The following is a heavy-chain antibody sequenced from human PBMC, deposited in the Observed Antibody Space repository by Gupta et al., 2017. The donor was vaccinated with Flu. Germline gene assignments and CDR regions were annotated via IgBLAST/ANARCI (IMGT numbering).Heavy chain of an antibody. CDR1: GGSFSGYY. D-gene: IGHD2-2*01. V-gene: IGHV4-34*02. CDR2: ISPSGGT. CDR3: ARGSRTSRGTSTLLGY. Sequence: QVQLQQWGAGLLKPSETLSLTCGIYGGSFSGYYWSWIRQPPGKGLEWIGEISPSGGTNYNTSLKSRITMSADTSKNQFSLKLNSVTAADTAVYYCARGSRTSRGTSTLLGYWGQGTLVTVSS. J-gene: IGHJ4*02.